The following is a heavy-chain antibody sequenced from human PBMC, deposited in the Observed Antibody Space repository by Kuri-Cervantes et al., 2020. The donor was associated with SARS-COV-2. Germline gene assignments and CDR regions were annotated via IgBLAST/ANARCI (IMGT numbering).Heavy chain of an antibody. J-gene: IGHJ4*02. V-gene: IGHV3-7*03. CDR1: GSTFSSYW. Sequence: GGSLRLSCKGSGSTFSSYWMSWVRQAPGKGLEWVANIKQDGSEKYYVDSAKGRFTISRDNAKNSLYLQMNSLRAEDTALYYCAKDRCSSTSCYSDYWGQGTLVTVSS. D-gene: IGHD2-2*01. CDR2: IKQDGSEK. CDR3: AKDRCSSTSCYSDY.